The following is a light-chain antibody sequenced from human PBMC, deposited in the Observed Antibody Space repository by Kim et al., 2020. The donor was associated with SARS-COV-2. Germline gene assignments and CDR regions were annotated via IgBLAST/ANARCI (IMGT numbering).Light chain of an antibody. CDR2: DAS. J-gene: IGKJ4*01. Sequence: EIVLTQSPATLSLSPGERATLSCRASQSVSIYLAWYQQKPGQAPRLLIYDASNRATGIPARFTGSGSGTDFSLTISSLEPEAFAVYYCQQRNNWPLTFGGGTKVDI. V-gene: IGKV3-11*01. CDR1: QSVSIY. CDR3: QQRNNWPLT.